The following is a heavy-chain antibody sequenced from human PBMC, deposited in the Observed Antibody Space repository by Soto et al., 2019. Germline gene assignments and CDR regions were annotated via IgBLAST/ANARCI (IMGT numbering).Heavy chain of an antibody. Sequence: PSETQSLTCTVSGGYIRSYDWSWIRQPPGKGLEWIGYIYYSGSTNYNPSLKSRVTISVDTSKNQFSLKLSSVTAADTAVYYCARVGQQLVGGDYFDYWGQGTLVTVSS. V-gene: IGHV4-59*01. J-gene: IGHJ4*02. CDR3: ARVGQQLVGGDYFDY. D-gene: IGHD6-13*01. CDR2: IYYSGST. CDR1: GGYIRSYD.